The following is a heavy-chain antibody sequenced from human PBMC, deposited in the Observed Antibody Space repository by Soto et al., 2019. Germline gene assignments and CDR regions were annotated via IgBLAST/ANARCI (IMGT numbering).Heavy chain of an antibody. Sequence: SVKVSCKASGFTFTSSAVQWVRQARGQRLEWIGWIVVGSGNTNYAQKFQERVTITRDMSTSTAYMELSSLRSEDTAVYYCAADPDYYGSGSYFDYWGQGTLVTVSS. V-gene: IGHV1-58*01. J-gene: IGHJ4*02. CDR3: AADPDYYGSGSYFDY. CDR2: IVVGSGNT. CDR1: GFTFTSSA. D-gene: IGHD3-10*01.